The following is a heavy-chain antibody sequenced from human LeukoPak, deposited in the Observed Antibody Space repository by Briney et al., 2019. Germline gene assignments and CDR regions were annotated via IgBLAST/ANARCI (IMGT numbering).Heavy chain of an antibody. CDR2: IYPDDSDT. Sequence: GESLKISCKHSEYSFPNYCIGWVRQLPGKGLEWMGIIYPDDSDTRYSPSFQGQVTISADKSISTAYLQWSSLKASDTAMYYCAIGRGGQQLGDYWGQGTLVTVSS. D-gene: IGHD6-13*01. CDR1: EYSFPNYC. CDR3: AIGRGGQQLGDY. V-gene: IGHV5-51*01. J-gene: IGHJ4*02.